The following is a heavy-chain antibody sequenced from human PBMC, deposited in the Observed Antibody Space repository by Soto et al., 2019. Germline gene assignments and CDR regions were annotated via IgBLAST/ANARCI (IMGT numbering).Heavy chain of an antibody. D-gene: IGHD6-19*01. J-gene: IGHJ5*02. CDR3: ARISGWYGGWSHP. Sequence: SETLSLTCAVYGGSFSGYYWSWIRQPPGKGLEWIGEINHSGSTNYNPSLKSRVTISVDTSKNQFSLKLSSVTAADTAVYYCARISGWYGGWSHPWGPGTL. V-gene: IGHV4-34*01. CDR1: GGSFSGYY. CDR2: INHSGST.